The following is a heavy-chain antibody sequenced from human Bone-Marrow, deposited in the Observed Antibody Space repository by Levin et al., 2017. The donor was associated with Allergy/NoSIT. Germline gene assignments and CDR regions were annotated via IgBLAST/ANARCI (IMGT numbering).Heavy chain of an antibody. CDR3: ARGVMVRGVISDY. Sequence: GESLKISCAASGFTFSSYSMNWVRQAPGKGLEWVSYISSSSSTIYYADSVKGRFTISRDNAKNSLYLQMNSLRAEDTAVYYCARGVMVRGVISDYWGQGTLVTVSS. J-gene: IGHJ4*02. CDR1: GFTFSSYS. CDR2: ISSSSSTI. V-gene: IGHV3-48*01. D-gene: IGHD3-10*01.